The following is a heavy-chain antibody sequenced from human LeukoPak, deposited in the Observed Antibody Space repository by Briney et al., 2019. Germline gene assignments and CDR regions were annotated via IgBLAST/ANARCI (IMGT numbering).Heavy chain of an antibody. V-gene: IGHV3-7*01. CDR3: ARDSVDTVSSS. Sequence: GGSVRLFCAACGFTFSSYAMRWVRQAPGKGREWVANIKEDGSEKYHVHSVRGRFTISRENDKNSLYLQMNSLRAEDTAVYYCARDSVDTVSSSWGQGTLVTVSS. J-gene: IGHJ4*02. CDR1: GFTFSSYA. CDR2: IKEDGSEK. D-gene: IGHD5/OR15-5a*01.